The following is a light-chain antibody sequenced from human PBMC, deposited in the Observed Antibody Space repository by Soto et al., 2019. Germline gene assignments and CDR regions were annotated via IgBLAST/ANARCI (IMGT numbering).Light chain of an antibody. CDR2: EGS. J-gene: IGLJ1*01. V-gene: IGLV2-23*01. Sequence: QSALTQPASVSGSPGQSITISCTGTSSVVGSYNLVSWYQQHPGKAPKLMIYEGSKRPSGVSNRFSGSKSGNTASLTISGLQAEDEADYYCCSYAASTPYVFGTGTRSPS. CDR1: SSVVGSYNL. CDR3: CSYAASTPYV.